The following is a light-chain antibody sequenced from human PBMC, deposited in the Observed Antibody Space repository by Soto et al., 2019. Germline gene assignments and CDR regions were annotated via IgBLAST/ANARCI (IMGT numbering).Light chain of an antibody. Sequence: QSVLTQPPSVSWAPGQRVTIACTGISSNIGAGYDVHWYQQLPGSAPKLLIYGNTNRPSGVPDRFSGSKSGTSASLAITGLQAEDGADYYCLSFDSSLSVVFGGGTKLTVL. CDR1: SSNIGAGYD. CDR3: LSFDSSLSVV. J-gene: IGLJ2*01. CDR2: GNT. V-gene: IGLV1-40*01.